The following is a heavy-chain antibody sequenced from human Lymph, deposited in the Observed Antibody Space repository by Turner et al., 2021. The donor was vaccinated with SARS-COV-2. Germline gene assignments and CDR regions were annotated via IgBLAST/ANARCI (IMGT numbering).Heavy chain of an antibody. CDR1: GFPFSSYS. CDR2: ISSSSSYI. CDR3: ARDLAPYYFYGMDV. Sequence: EVQLVESGGGRVKPGGSLRLSCAASGFPFSSYSMNWVRQAPGKGLEWVSSISSSSSYIYYADSVKGRFTISRDNAKNSLYLQMNSLRAEDTAVYYCARDLAPYYFYGMDVWGQGTTVTVSS. J-gene: IGHJ6*02. V-gene: IGHV3-21*01. D-gene: IGHD3-3*02.